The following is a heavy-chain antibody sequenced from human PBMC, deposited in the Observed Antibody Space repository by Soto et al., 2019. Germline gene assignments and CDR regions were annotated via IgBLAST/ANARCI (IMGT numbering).Heavy chain of an antibody. CDR1: GGSISSYY. V-gene: IGHV4-59*01. D-gene: IGHD3-10*01. J-gene: IGHJ3*01. CDR3: ARVWGGAFDF. Sequence: QVQLQESGPGLVKPSETLSLTCTVSGGSISSYYWSWIRQPPGKGLEWIGYIYNSGSTKYTPSLKGRVPISVDTSKTGFSLGLGSVPAADTAVYYCARVWGGAFDFGGQGKMVTVSS. CDR2: IYNSGST.